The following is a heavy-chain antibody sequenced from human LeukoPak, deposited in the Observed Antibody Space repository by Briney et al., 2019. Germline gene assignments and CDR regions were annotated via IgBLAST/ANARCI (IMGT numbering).Heavy chain of an antibody. CDR2: ISSSSSTI. CDR1: GFTFSSYS. J-gene: IGHJ3*02. Sequence: GGSLRLSRAASGFTFSSYSMNWVRQAPGKGLEWVSYISSSSSTIYYADSVKGRFPISRDNAKNSLYLQMNSLRAEDTAVYYCARDRSVAGSRAFDIWGQGTMVTVSS. V-gene: IGHV3-48*04. D-gene: IGHD6-19*01. CDR3: ARDRSVAGSRAFDI.